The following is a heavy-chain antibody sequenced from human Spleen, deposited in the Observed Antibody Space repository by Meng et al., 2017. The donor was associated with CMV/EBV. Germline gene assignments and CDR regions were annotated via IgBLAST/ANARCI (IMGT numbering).Heavy chain of an antibody. V-gene: IGHV3-11*01. CDR1: GFTFGDYY. J-gene: IGHJ4*02. CDR3: ARGSPSYYFDF. Sequence: GESLKISCAASGFTFGDYYMSWIRQSPGKELEWISYTSGSGSLKYYADSVKGRFTISRDNAKNSLFLQLSSLRAEDAAVYYCARGSPSYYFDFWGQGTVVTVSS. D-gene: IGHD6-6*01. CDR2: TSGSGSLK.